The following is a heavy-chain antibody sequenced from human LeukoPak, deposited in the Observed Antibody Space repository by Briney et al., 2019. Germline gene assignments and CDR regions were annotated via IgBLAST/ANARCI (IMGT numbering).Heavy chain of an antibody. D-gene: IGHD3-22*01. V-gene: IGHV4-31*03. CDR3: AREVADYDSSGYYSSGDWFDP. Sequence: SETLSLTCTVSGGSISSGDYYWSWIRQHPGKGLEWIGYIYYSGSTYYNPSLKSRVTISVDTSKNQFSLKLSSVTAADTAVYYCAREVADYDSSGYYSSGDWFDPWGQGTLVTVSS. CDR2: IYYSGST. J-gene: IGHJ5*02. CDR1: GGSISSGDYY.